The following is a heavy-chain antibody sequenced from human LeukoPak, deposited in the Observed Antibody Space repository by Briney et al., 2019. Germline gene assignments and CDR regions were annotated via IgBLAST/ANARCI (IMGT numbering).Heavy chain of an antibody. Sequence: GRSLRLSCAASGLTFYDYAMHWVRQAPGKGLEWVSGITWNSGSIAYADSVKGRFTISRDNAKNSLYLQVNSLRSEDTALYYCAAGAGITRYWGQGTLVTASS. CDR1: GLTFYDYA. CDR3: AAGAGITRY. J-gene: IGHJ4*02. V-gene: IGHV3-9*01. D-gene: IGHD3-10*01. CDR2: ITWNSGSI.